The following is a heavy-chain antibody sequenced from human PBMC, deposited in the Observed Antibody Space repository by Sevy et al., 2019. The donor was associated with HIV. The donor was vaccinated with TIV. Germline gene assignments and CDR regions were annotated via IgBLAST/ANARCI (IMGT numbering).Heavy chain of an antibody. CDR3: AGVRHIVVVLAATPGNFDY. CDR1: GFTFSSYS. J-gene: IGHJ4*02. D-gene: IGHD2-15*01. Sequence: GGSLRLSCAASGFTFSSYSMNWVRQAPGKGLEWVSSISSSSSTIYYADSVKGRFTISRDNAKNALYLQMNSLRDEDTAVDYCAGVRHIVVVLAATPGNFDYWGQGTLVTVSS. CDR2: ISSSSSTI. V-gene: IGHV3-48*02.